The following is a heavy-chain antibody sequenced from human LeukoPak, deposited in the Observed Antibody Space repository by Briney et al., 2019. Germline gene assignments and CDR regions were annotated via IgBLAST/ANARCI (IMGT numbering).Heavy chain of an antibody. CDR2: IKINSGGA. Sequence: GSVKVSCKASGYTFTDYYMHWVRPAPRQGREWMGWIKINSGGANYAQKFQGRVTMTRDTSISTAYMELSRLRSDDTAVYYCARSSQGFGEFFWGQGTMVTVSS. D-gene: IGHD3-10*01. CDR3: ARSSQGFGEFF. J-gene: IGHJ3*01. V-gene: IGHV1-2*02. CDR1: GYTFTDYY.